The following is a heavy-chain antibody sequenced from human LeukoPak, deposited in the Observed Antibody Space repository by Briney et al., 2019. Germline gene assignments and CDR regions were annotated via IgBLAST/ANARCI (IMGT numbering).Heavy chain of an antibody. CDR3: ASGSYYDFWSGYSRYYYYYMDV. Sequence: SVKVSCKASGGTFSSYAISWVGQAPGQGLEWMGRIIPIFGTANYAQKFQGRVTITTDESTSTAYMELSSLRSEDTAVYYCASGSYYDFWSGYSRYYYYYMDVWGKGTTVTVSS. J-gene: IGHJ6*03. V-gene: IGHV1-69*05. D-gene: IGHD3-3*01. CDR1: GGTFSSYA. CDR2: IIPIFGTA.